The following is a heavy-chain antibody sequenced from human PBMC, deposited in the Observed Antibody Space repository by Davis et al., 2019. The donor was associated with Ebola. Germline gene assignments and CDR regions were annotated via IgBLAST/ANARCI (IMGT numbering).Heavy chain of an antibody. V-gene: IGHV3-30*04. D-gene: IGHD4-17*01. CDR2: ISYDGSNK. CDR1: GFTFSSYA. CDR3: VKGLTVTTYYYFDY. J-gene: IGHJ4*02. Sequence: GGSLRLSCAASGFTFSSYAMHWVRQAPGTGLEWVAVISYDGSNKYYADSVKGRFTISRDNSKNTLYLQMSSLRAEDTAVYYCVKGLTVTTYYYFDYWGQGTLVTVSS.